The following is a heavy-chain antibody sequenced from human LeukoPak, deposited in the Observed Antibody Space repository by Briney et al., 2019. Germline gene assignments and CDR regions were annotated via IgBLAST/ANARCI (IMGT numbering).Heavy chain of an antibody. CDR3: AIHSRSGSRLNDAFDI. J-gene: IGHJ3*02. D-gene: IGHD3-22*01. V-gene: IGHV7-4-1*02. CDR1: GYTFTSYY. CDR2: INTNTGNP. Sequence: ASVKVSCKASGYTFTSYYMHWVRQAPGQGLEWMGWINTNTGNPTYAQGFTGRFVFSLDTSVSTAYLQISSLKAEDTAVYYCAIHSRSGSRLNDAFDIWGQGTMVTVSS.